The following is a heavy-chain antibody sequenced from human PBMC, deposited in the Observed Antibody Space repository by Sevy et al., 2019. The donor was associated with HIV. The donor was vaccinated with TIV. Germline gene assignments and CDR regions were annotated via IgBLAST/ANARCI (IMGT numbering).Heavy chain of an antibody. Sequence: SETLSLTCTVFGDSISGYYWSWIRQSPGTGLQWIGYIYYNGRTNYDPSLKSRVTISTDTSKNQFSLKLSSVTAADTAIYYCARAAANYYYAMDVWGQRTTVTVSS. CDR1: GDSISGYY. CDR3: ARAAANYYYAMDV. J-gene: IGHJ6*02. V-gene: IGHV4-59*01. CDR2: IYYNGRT.